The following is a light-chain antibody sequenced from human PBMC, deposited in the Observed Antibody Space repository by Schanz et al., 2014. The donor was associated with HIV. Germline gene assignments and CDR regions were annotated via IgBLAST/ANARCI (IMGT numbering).Light chain of an antibody. Sequence: QSVLTQPRSVSGSPGQSVTISCTGTSSDVGGYNYVSWYQQHPGKAPKLMIYDVNKRPSGVPDRFSGSKSGNTAYLTISGLQAEDDADYYCYSYAGSRVFGGGTKLTVL. CDR2: DVN. J-gene: IGLJ3*02. CDR1: SSDVGGYNY. CDR3: YSYAGSRV. V-gene: IGLV2-11*01.